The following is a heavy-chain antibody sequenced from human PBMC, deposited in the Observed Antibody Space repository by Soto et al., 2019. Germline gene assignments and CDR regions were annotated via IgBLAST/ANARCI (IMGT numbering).Heavy chain of an antibody. Sequence: HPGWSLGLSCAASGFTFSRFELYWVRQAPGKGLEWISYISSSGSTAYYASSVEGRFTISRDNANNSVYLQMDSLRAEDTALYYCPRAGWCPYLSLYWGEG. V-gene: IGHV3-48*03. CDR2: ISSSGSTA. CDR3: PRAGWCPYLSLY. J-gene: IGHJ4*02. D-gene: IGHD2-15*01. CDR1: GFTFSRFE.